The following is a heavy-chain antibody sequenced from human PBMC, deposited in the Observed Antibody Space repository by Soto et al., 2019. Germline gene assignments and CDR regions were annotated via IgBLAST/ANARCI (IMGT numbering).Heavy chain of an antibody. D-gene: IGHD3-22*01. V-gene: IGHV3-23*01. CDR2: IGGSGGNT. Sequence: GGSLRLSCAASGFTFSSSAMSWVRQAPGKGLEWVSAIGGSGGNTYYADSVKGRFTISRDNSKNTLYLQMNSLRAEDTAVYYCAKGPDHYGSGRYYYDAFDIWGQGTKVTVSS. CDR3: AKGPDHYGSGRYYYDAFDI. CDR1: GFTFSSSA. J-gene: IGHJ3*02.